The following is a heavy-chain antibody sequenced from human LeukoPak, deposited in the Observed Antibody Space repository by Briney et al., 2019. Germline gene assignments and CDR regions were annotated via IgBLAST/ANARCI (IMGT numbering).Heavy chain of an antibody. V-gene: IGHV4-61*02. CDR1: GGSISSGSYY. D-gene: IGHD2-15*01. CDR3: AREHGRYCSGGSCYYFDY. Sequence: PSQTLSLTCTVSGGSISSGSYYWSWIRQPAGKGLEWNGRIYTSGSTNYNPSLKSRVTISVDASKNQFSLKLSSVTAADTAVYYCAREHGRYCSGGSCYYFDYWGQGTLVTVSS. J-gene: IGHJ4*02. CDR2: IYTSGST.